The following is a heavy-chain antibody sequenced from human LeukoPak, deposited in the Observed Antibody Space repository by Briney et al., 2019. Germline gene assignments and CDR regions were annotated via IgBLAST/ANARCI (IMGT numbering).Heavy chain of an antibody. J-gene: IGHJ4*02. CDR1: GGTLSSYA. Sequence: VASVKVSCKASGGTLSSYAISWVRQAPGQGLEWMGGIIPIFGTANYAQKFQGRVTITADESTSTAYMELSSLRSEDTAVYYCASLYYYDSSGYLPDWGQGTLVTVSS. D-gene: IGHD3-22*01. CDR3: ASLYYYDSSGYLPD. V-gene: IGHV1-69*13. CDR2: IIPIFGTA.